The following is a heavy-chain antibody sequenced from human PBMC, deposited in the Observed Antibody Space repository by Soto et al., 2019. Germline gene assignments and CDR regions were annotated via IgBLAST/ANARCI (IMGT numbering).Heavy chain of an antibody. CDR1: GFTFDDYA. CDR3: AKDKLSYPGDCSGGSCYSHRIDYYYYMDV. J-gene: IGHJ6*03. D-gene: IGHD2-15*01. CDR2: ISWNSGSI. V-gene: IGHV3-9*01. Sequence: GGSLRLSCAASGFTFDDYAMHWVRQAPGKGLEWVSGISWNSGSIGYADSVKGRFTISRDNAKNSLYLQMNSLRAEDTALYYCAKDKLSYPGDCSGGSCYSHRIDYYYYMDVWGKGTTVTVSS.